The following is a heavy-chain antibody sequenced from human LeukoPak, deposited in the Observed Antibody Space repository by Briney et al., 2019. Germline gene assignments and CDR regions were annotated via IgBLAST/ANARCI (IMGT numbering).Heavy chain of an antibody. D-gene: IGHD1-20*01. CDR2: INPSGGST. CDR3: ARDLRPERYNWNPHRKVRAGWFDP. CDR1: GYTFTGYY. Sequence: GASVKVSCKASGYTFTGYYMHWVRQAPGQGLEWMGIINPSGGSTSYAQKFQGRVTMTRDMSTSTVYMELSSLRSEDTAVYYCARDLRPERYNWNPHRKVRAGWFDPWGQGTLVTVSS. V-gene: IGHV1-46*01. J-gene: IGHJ5*02.